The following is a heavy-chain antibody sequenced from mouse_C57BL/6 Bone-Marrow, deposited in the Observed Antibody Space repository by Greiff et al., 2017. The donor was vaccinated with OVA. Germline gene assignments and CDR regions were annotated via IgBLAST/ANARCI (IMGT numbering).Heavy chain of an antibody. J-gene: IGHJ1*03. V-gene: IGHV1-63*01. D-gene: IGHD1-1*01. Sequence: QVQLQQSGAELVRPGTSVKMSCKASGYTFTNYWIGWAKQRPGHGLEWIGDIYPGGGYTNYNEKFKGKATLTADKSSSTAYMQFSSLTSEDSAIYYCAMTHYYGSSHWYFDVWGTGTTVTVSS. CDR2: IYPGGGYT. CDR3: AMTHYYGSSHWYFDV. CDR1: GYTFTNYW.